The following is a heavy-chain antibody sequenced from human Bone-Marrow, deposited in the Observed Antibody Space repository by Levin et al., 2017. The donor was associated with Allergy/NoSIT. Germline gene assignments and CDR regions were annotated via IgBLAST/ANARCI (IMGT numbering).Heavy chain of an antibody. D-gene: IGHD2-15*01. J-gene: IGHJ4*02. Sequence: GGSLRLSCAASGFTFSNAWMTWVRQAPGKGLEWVGRLRSKTDGGTTDYAALVKGRFTISRDDSKNTLYLQMNSLKTEDTAVYYCTTELRGGFDYWGQGTLVTVSS. CDR3: TTELRGGFDY. V-gene: IGHV3-15*01. CDR2: LRSKTDGGTT. CDR1: GFTFSNAW.